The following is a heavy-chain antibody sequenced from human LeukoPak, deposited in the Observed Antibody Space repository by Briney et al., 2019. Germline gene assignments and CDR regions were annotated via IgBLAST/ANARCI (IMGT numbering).Heavy chain of an antibody. V-gene: IGHV1-46*01. CDR3: ARLTIRWGAFDI. Sequence: ASVKVSCKASGYTFTSYYMHWVRQAPGQGLEWMGIINPSSGSTSYAQKFQGRVTMTRDTSTSTVYMELSSLRPEDTAVYYCARLTIRWGAFDIWGQGTMVTVSS. CDR2: INPSSGST. D-gene: IGHD4/OR15-4a*01. J-gene: IGHJ3*02. CDR1: GYTFTSYY.